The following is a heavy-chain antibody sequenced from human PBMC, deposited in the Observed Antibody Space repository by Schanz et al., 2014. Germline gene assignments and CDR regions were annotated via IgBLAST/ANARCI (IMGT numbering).Heavy chain of an antibody. V-gene: IGHV3-23*04. D-gene: IGHD4-17*01. Sequence: EVQLVESGGGLVEPGGSLRLSCEASGFTFSTSAMSWVRQAPGKGLEWVSSLGGSTGGIYYADSVRGRFTISRDNAKSSLYLQMNSLRAEDTALYYCAKDPHKDYGGKPQALDIWGQGTMVTVSS. CDR2: LGGSTGGI. J-gene: IGHJ3*02. CDR1: GFTFSTSA. CDR3: AKDPHKDYGGKPQALDI.